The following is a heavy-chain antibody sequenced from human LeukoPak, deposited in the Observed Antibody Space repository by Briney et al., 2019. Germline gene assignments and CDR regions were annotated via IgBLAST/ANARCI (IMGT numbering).Heavy chain of an antibody. D-gene: IGHD2-2*01. CDR1: GFAFSSYN. V-gene: IGHV3-48*01. CDR3: ARAIGVGGCSSASCYYFDY. J-gene: IGHJ4*02. CDR2: ISSRSSTI. Sequence: PGGSLRLSCAASGFAFSSYNMNWVRQAPGKGLEWLSYISSRSSTIYYADSVKGRFTISRDNPKNSLYLQMNSLRAEDTAVYYCARAIGVGGCSSASCYYFDYWGQGTLVTVSS.